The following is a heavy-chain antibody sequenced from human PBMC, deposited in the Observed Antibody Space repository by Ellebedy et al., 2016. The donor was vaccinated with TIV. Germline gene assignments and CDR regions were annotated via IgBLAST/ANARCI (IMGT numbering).Heavy chain of an antibody. Sequence: MPSETLSLTCTVSGGSISSYYWSWIRQPPGKGLEWIGYIYYSGSTNYNPSLKSRVTISVDTSKNQFSLKLSSVTAADTAVYYCARRRDGYNPRGYYFDYWGQGTLVTVSS. CDR2: IYYSGST. D-gene: IGHD5-24*01. J-gene: IGHJ4*02. CDR1: GGSISSYY. V-gene: IGHV4-59*08. CDR3: ARRRDGYNPRGYYFDY.